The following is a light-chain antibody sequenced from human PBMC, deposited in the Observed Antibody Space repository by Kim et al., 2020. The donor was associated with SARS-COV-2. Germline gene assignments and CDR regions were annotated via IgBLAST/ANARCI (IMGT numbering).Light chain of an antibody. CDR3: QQYNSYSYT. J-gene: IGKJ2*01. CDR2: KAS. Sequence: SASGGDRVTITCRASQSISSWLAWYQQKPGKAPKLLIYKASSLESGVPSRFSGSGSGTEFTLTISSLQPDDFATYYCQQYNSYSYTFGQGTKLVI. CDR1: QSISSW. V-gene: IGKV1-5*03.